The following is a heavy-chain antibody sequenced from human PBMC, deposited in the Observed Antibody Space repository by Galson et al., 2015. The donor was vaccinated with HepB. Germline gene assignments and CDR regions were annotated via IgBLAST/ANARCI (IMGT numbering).Heavy chain of an antibody. J-gene: IGHJ3*02. CDR1: GGSISNSRYY. D-gene: IGHD3-10*01. CDR2: IYYNGNT. V-gene: IGHV4-39*01. Sequence: ETLSLTCTVSGGSISNSRYYWGWIRQPPGKGLEWIGHIYYNGNTYYNTSLKSRVTISVDTSKNQFSLKLSSVTAADTTVYYCARASPDSGNYGLPDAFDIWGQGTMVTVSS. CDR3: ARASPDSGNYGLPDAFDI.